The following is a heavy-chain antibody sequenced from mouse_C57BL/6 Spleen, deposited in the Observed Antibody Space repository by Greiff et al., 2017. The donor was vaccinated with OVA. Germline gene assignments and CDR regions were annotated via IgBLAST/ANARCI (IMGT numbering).Heavy chain of an antibody. CDR1: GYTFTSYW. CDR2: IDPSDSYT. V-gene: IGHV1-50*01. D-gene: IGHD2-4*01. CDR3: AKRKGYDYIWYFDV. Sequence: QVQLQQPGAELVKPGASVKLSCKASGYTFTSYWMQWVKQRPGQGLEWIGEIDPSDSYTNYNQKFKGKATLTVDTSSSTAYMQLSSLTSEDSAVYYCAKRKGYDYIWYFDVWGTGTTVTVSS. J-gene: IGHJ1*03.